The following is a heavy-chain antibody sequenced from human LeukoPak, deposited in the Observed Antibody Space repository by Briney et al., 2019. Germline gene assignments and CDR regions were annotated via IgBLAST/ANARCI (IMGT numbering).Heavy chain of an antibody. J-gene: IGHJ4*02. D-gene: IGHD2-2*01. CDR2: INHSGST. CDR3: ARGSRSSTRPHFDY. V-gene: IGHV4-34*01. CDR1: GGSFSGYY. Sequence: PSETLSLTCAVYGGSFSGYYWSWIRQPPGKGLEWIGEINHSGSTNYNPSLKSRVTISVDTSKNQFSLKLSSVTAADTAVYYCARGSRSSTRPHFDYWGQGTLVTVSS.